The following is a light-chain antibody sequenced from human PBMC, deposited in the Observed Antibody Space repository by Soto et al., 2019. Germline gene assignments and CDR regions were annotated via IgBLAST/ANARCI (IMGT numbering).Light chain of an antibody. CDR1: SGHSSYA. J-gene: IGLJ2*01. Sequence: QLVLTQSPSASASLGASVKLTCTLSSGHSSYAIAWHQQQPEEGPRYLMKLDSDGSHTKGDAIPDRYSGSSSGAERYLTISSLQSEDEADYYCQTWGTGIHVVFGGGTTLTVL. CDR2: LDSDGSH. V-gene: IGLV4-69*01. CDR3: QTWGTGIHVV.